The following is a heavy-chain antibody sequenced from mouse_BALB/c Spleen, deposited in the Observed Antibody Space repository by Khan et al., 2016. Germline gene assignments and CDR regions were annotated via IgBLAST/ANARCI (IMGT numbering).Heavy chain of an antibody. D-gene: IGHD1-1*01. V-gene: IGHV4-1*02. CDR2: INLDSSTI. CDR1: GFDFSRYW. Sequence: EVKLLESGGGLVQPGGSLKLSCAASGFDFSRYWMSWVRQAPGKGLEWIGEINLDSSTINYTPSLKDKLIISRDNAKTTLYLQMSKVRSEDTALYYWARAGYYGYLACWGQGTLVTVSA. CDR3: ARAGYYGYLAC. J-gene: IGHJ3*01.